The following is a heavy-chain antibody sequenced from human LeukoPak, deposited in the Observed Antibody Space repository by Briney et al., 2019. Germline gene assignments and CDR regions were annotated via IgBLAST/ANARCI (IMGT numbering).Heavy chain of an antibody. CDR3: ARVARWGENYFDY. V-gene: IGHV1-18*01. D-gene: IGHD3-16*01. Sequence: GASVKVSCKASGYTFTSYGISWVRQAPGQGLEWMGWISAYNGNTNYAQKLQGRVTMTTDTSTSTAYVELRSLRSDDTAVYYCARVARWGENYFDYWGQGTLVTVSS. J-gene: IGHJ4*02. CDR1: GYTFTSYG. CDR2: ISAYNGNT.